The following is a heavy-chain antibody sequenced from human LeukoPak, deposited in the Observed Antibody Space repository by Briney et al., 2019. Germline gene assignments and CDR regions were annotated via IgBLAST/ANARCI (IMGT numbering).Heavy chain of an antibody. V-gene: IGHV1-8*03. J-gene: IGHJ3*02. CDR1: GYTFTSYD. Sequence: ASVKVSCKASGYTFTSYDINWVRQATGQGLEWMGWMNPNSGNTGYAQKFQGRVTITRNTSISTAYMELSSLRSEDTAVYYCATRWGSLDAFDIWGQGTMVTVSS. CDR2: MNPNSGNT. CDR3: ATRWGSLDAFDI. D-gene: IGHD7-27*01.